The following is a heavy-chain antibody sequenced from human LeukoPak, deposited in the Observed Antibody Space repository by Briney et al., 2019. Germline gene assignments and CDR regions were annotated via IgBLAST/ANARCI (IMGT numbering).Heavy chain of an antibody. J-gene: IGHJ4*02. D-gene: IGHD3-10*01. CDR3: ARGRLARGHYFDY. V-gene: IGHV4-34*01. CDR2: INHSGST. Sequence: SETLSLTCAVYDGSFSGYYWNWIRQPPGKGLEWIGKINHSGSTNYNTSLKSRVTISVDTSKNQFSLKLSSVTAADTAVYYCARGRLARGHYFDYWGQGTLVTVSS. CDR1: DGSFSGYY.